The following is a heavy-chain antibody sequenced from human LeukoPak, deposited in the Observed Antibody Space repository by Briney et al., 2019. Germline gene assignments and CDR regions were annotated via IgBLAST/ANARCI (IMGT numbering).Heavy chain of an antibody. CDR1: GGSISSRSYY. V-gene: IGHV4-39*01. J-gene: IGHJ3*02. Sequence: SETLSLTCTVSGGSISSRSYYWGWIRQPPGKGLEWIGKISDSGSTYYSPSLRSRVTISIDMSKNQFSLKLSSVTATDTAVYYCAVYCSSTSCYARRAFDIWGQGTTVTVSS. CDR3: AVYCSSTSCYARRAFDI. CDR2: ISDSGST. D-gene: IGHD2-2*01.